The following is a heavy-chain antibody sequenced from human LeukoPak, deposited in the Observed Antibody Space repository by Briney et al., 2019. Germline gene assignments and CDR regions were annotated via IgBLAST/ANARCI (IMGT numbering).Heavy chain of an antibody. CDR2: TCTSGST. J-gene: IGHJ4*02. Sequence: SQTLSLTCTVSGGSISSGSYYWSWIRQPAGKGLEWIGHTCTSGSTNYNPSLKSRVTISVDTSKNQFSLKLSSVTAADTAVYYCARDRNYYDSSGYGGPLDYWGQGTLVTVSS. CDR1: GGSISSGSYY. CDR3: ARDRNYYDSSGYGGPLDY. V-gene: IGHV4-61*09. D-gene: IGHD3-22*01.